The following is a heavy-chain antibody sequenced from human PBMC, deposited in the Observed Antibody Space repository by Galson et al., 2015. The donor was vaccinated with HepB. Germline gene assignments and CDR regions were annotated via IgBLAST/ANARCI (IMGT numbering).Heavy chain of an antibody. D-gene: IGHD6-6*01. CDR1: GFSLNTPGMG. J-gene: IGHJ4*01. Sequence: PALVKPTQTLSLTCSFSGFSLNTPGMGVGWIRQPPGKALEWLALIFWDDDKRYNSSLKTRLTITKDTSRNQVVPTLTNMDPLDTATYYCAHYTSSSQSYYLDSWGHRTLVTVSS. V-gene: IGHV2-5*02. CDR3: AHYTSSSQSYYLDS. CDR2: IFWDDDK.